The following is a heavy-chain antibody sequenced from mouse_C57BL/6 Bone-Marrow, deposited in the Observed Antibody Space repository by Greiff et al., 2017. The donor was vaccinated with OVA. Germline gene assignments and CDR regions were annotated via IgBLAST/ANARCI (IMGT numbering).Heavy chain of an antibody. V-gene: IGHV5-17*01. Sequence: EVQLEESGGGLVKPGGSLKLSCAASGFTFSDYGMHWVRQAPEKGLEWVAYISRGSSTIYYAATVKGRFTISRDNATNTLFLQLTSLRSEDTAMYYCAREEGMTTVVAHFDYWGQGTTLTVSS. D-gene: IGHD1-1*01. J-gene: IGHJ2*01. CDR1: GFTFSDYG. CDR2: ISRGSSTI. CDR3: AREEGMTTVVAHFDY.